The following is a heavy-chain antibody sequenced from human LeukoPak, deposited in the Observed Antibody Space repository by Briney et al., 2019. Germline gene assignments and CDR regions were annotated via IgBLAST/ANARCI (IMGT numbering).Heavy chain of an antibody. J-gene: IGHJ6*04. D-gene: IGHD2-15*01. CDR1: GYTFTSYD. V-gene: IGHV1-8*01. CDR2: MNPNSGNT. CDR3: ASPSLLVVAATPDYYYGMDV. Sequence: ASVTVSCKASGYTFTSYDINWVRQAAGQGLEWMGWMNPNSGNTGYAQKFQGRVTMTRNTSISTAYMELSSLRSEDTAVYYCASPSLLVVAATPDYYYGMDVWGKGTTVTVSS.